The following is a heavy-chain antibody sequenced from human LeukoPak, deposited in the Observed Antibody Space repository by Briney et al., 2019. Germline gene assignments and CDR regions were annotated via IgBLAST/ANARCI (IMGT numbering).Heavy chain of an antibody. Sequence: RGSLRLSRTASGFTFRSHSMICVREAPGKGLEWRSYISGSSGTIYYADSVKGRFIISRDNDKNSLYLQMNSLRVEDTAVYFCTRVEKGFWSGFKMDVWGKGTTVAVPS. V-gene: IGHV3-48*01. CDR2: ISGSSGTI. CDR3: TRVEKGFWSGFKMDV. J-gene: IGHJ6*04. CDR1: GFTFRSHS. D-gene: IGHD3-3*01.